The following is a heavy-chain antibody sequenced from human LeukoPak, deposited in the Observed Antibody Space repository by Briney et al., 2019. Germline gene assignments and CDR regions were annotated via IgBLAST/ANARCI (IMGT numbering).Heavy chain of an antibody. CDR1: GFTFSSYG. CDR3: AKDFTVTTRGWFDP. V-gene: IGHV3-30*18. CDR2: ISYDGSNK. D-gene: IGHD4-17*01. J-gene: IGHJ5*02. Sequence: GGSLRLSCAASGFTFSSYGMHWVRQAPGKGLEWVAVISYDGSNKYYADSVKGRFTISRDNSKNTLYLQMNSLRAEDTAVYYCAKDFTVTTRGWFDPWGQGTLVTVSS.